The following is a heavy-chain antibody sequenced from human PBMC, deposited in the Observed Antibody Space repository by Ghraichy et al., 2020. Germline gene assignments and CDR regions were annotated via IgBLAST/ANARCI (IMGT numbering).Heavy chain of an antibody. Sequence: SQTLSLTCAVSGGSISSGVYYWTWIRQHPGKGLEWIGYIYYSGRTYYSPSLRGRVTISVDTSENQFSLSLSSVTAADTAVYYCARDRPLRQQQGFYFDYWGQGNLVTVSS. CDR2: IYYSGRT. V-gene: IGHV4-31*02. J-gene: IGHJ4*02. CDR1: GGSISSGVYY. CDR3: ARDRPLRQQQGFYFDY. D-gene: IGHD6-13*01.